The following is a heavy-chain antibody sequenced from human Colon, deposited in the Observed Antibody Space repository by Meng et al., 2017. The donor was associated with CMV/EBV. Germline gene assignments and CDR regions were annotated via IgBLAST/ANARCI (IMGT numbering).Heavy chain of an antibody. CDR1: GGTTSSGDYY. V-gene: IGHV4-30-4*08. CDR2: IYYTGTT. J-gene: IGHJ6*02. CDR3: AREVLGFWTSDSCYSAFDV. Sequence: SETLSLTCTVSGGTTSSGDYYWTWIRQPPGKGLEWIGNIYYTGTTHYNPSLESRVAISLDTSKNQFSLNLRSVTAADSAVYYCAREVLGFWTSDSCYSAFDVWGRGTTVTVSS. D-gene: IGHD2-2*02.